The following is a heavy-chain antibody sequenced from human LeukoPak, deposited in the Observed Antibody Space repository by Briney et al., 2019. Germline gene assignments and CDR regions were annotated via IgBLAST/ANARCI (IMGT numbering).Heavy chain of an antibody. CDR2: INPNSGGT. V-gene: IGHV1-2*04. Sequence: ASVKVSCKASGYTFTGYYMHWVRQAPGQGLEWMGWINPNSGGTNYAQKFQGWVTMTRDTSISTAYMELSRLRSDDTAVYYCARGRYYYDSSGYDYWGQGTLVTVSS. J-gene: IGHJ4*02. CDR1: GYTFTGYY. CDR3: ARGRYYYDSSGYDY. D-gene: IGHD3-22*01.